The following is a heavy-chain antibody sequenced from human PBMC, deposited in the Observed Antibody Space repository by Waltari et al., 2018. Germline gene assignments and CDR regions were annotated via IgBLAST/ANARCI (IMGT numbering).Heavy chain of an antibody. V-gene: IGHV3-7*01. J-gene: IGHJ3*01. CDR3: ARDPAFGAFDF. Sequence: EVQLLESGGGLVQPGGSLRLSCAASGFRFSGSWRTWVRQAPGKGLEWVAEINPDGSGEYYVDSVNGRFTISRDNTKNSLYLQMNSLRPDDTAVYFCARDPAFGAFDFWGQGTVVTVSS. CDR1: GFRFSGSW. D-gene: IGHD3-10*01. CDR2: INPDGSGE.